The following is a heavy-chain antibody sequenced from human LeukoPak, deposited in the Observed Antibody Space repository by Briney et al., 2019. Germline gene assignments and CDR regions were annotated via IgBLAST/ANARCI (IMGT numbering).Heavy chain of an antibody. D-gene: IGHD6-19*01. CDR1: GFTFSSYA. V-gene: IGHV3-23*01. J-gene: IGHJ4*02. CDR3: VSEVAASEYYFDY. Sequence: GGSLRLSCAASGFTFSSYAMSWVRQAPGKGLEWVSAISGSGGGSYYADSVKGRFTISGDNSKNTLYLQMNSLRAEDTAVYYCVSEVAASEYYFDYWGQGTLVTVSS. CDR2: ISGSGGGS.